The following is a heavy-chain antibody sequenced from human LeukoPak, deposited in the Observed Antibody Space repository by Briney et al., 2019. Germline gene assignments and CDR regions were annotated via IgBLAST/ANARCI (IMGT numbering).Heavy chain of an antibody. CDR3: AKGDCSSGSCYFDY. D-gene: IGHD2-15*01. V-gene: IGHV3-23*01. J-gene: IGHJ4*02. CDR1: GFTLSNHP. Sequence: GSSLRLSCASSGFTLSNHPMYWVRQAPGKGLEWVSSLSDTGDSTHYADSVKGRFTISRDSARSALYLQMNSLRAEDTAVYYCAKGDCSSGSCYFDYWGQGSQVTVSS. CDR2: LSDTGDST.